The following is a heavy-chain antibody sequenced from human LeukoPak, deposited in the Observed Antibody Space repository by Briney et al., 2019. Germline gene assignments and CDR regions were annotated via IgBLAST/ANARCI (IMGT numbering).Heavy chain of an antibody. J-gene: IGHJ5*02. CDR2: ISYAGGTQ. CDR1: GVTLSPYG. D-gene: IGHD3-10*01. V-gene: IGHV3-30*18. CDR3: AKEGTPQVSTWYDL. Sequence: GGSLRLSCAASGVTLSPYGMHWVRQAPGKGLEWVAVISYAGGTQHYADSVKGRFIISRDNPRNTLYLQMNILRTEDTAVYYCAKEGTPQVSTWYDLWGQGTQVIVSS.